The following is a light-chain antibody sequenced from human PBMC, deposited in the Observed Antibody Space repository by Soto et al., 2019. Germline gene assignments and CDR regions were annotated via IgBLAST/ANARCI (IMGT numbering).Light chain of an antibody. J-gene: IGKJ2*01. V-gene: IGKV3-20*01. CDR1: QSVSSSY. CDR2: GAS. Sequence: EIVLTQSPGTLSLSPGERATLSCRASQSVSSSYLAWYQQKPGQAPRLLIYGASSRATGIPDRFSGSGSGTDFTLTISRLEPEDFAAYYGQQYATSPQTFGQGTKLEIK. CDR3: QQYATSPQT.